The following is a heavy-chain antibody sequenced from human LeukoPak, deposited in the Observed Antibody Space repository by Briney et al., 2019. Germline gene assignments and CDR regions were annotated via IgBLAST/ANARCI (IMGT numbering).Heavy chain of an antibody. J-gene: IGHJ3*02. Sequence: GASVKVSCKASGYTFTSYGISWMRQAPGQGLEWMGWISTYNGNTDYAQKLQGRVTITTDTSTSTAYMELRSLRSDDTAVYFCVRDQMAIPRAFDIWGQGTMVTVSS. CDR1: GYTFTSYG. D-gene: IGHD5-24*01. V-gene: IGHV1-18*01. CDR2: ISTYNGNT. CDR3: VRDQMAIPRAFDI.